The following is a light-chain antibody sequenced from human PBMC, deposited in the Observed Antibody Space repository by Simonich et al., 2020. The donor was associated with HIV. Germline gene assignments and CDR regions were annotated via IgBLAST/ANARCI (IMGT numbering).Light chain of an antibody. J-gene: IGKJ2*01. V-gene: IGKV4-1*01. CDR1: QSVLHSSNNKNY. Sequence: DIVMTQSPDSLAVSLGERATINCKSSQSVLHSSNNKNYLAWYQQRPGQPPKLIIYWASTRESGVPDRFSGSGSGTDFTLTISSLQAEDVAVYYCQQYYSSPHTFGQGTRLEIK. CDR3: QQYYSSPHT. CDR2: WAS.